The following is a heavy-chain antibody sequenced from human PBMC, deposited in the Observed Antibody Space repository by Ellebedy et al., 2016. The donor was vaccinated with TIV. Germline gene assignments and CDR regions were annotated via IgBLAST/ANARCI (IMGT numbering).Heavy chain of an antibody. V-gene: IGHV3-7*03. CDR3: ARDPDFDWLKDY. CDR1: GFTFSSYW. D-gene: IGHD3-9*01. Sequence: GESLKISCAASGFTFSSYWMSWVRQAPGKGLEWVANIKQDGSEKYYVDSVKGRFTISRDNAKNSLYLQMNSLRAEDTAVYYCARDPDFDWLKDYWGQGTLVIVSS. J-gene: IGHJ4*02. CDR2: IKQDGSEK.